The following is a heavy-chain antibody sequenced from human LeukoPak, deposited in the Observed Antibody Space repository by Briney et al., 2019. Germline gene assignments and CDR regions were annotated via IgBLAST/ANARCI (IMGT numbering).Heavy chain of an antibody. Sequence: ASVKVSCKASGGTFSSYAISWVRQAPGQGLEWMGGIIPIFGTANYAQKFQGRVTITANKSTSTAYMELSSLRSEVTAVYYCAGGYCSSTSCLGWFDPWGQGTLVTVSS. J-gene: IGHJ5*02. CDR1: GGTFSSYA. CDR2: IIPIFGTA. CDR3: AGGYCSSTSCLGWFDP. V-gene: IGHV1-69*06. D-gene: IGHD2-2*01.